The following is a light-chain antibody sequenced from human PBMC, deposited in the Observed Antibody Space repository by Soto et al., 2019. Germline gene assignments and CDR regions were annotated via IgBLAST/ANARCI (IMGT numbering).Light chain of an antibody. Sequence: DIPMTKSPSTLSASVGDRVTITCRASQSISSWLAWYQQKPGKAPKLMIYKASSLESGVPSRFSGSGSVTEFTLTISSLQPDDFATYYCQQYNSYSYTFGQGTKLEIK. CDR1: QSISSW. CDR3: QQYNSYSYT. CDR2: KAS. J-gene: IGKJ2*01. V-gene: IGKV1-5*03.